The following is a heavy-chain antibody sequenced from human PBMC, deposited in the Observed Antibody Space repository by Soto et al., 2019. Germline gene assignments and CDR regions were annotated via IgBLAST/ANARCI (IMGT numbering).Heavy chain of an antibody. Sequence: ASVKVSCKASGYTFTGYYMHWVRPAPGQGLEWMGWINPNSGGTNYAQKFQGRVTMTRDTSISTAYMELSRLRSDDTAVYYCARDLYCSSTSCYNGYAFDIWGQGTMVTVSS. V-gene: IGHV1-2*02. D-gene: IGHD2-2*02. CDR1: GYTFTGYY. CDR3: ARDLYCSSTSCYNGYAFDI. J-gene: IGHJ3*02. CDR2: INPNSGGT.